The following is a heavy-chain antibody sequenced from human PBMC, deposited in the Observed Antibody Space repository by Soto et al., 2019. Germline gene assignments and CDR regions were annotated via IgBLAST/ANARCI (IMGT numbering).Heavy chain of an antibody. D-gene: IGHD6-25*01. CDR3: ARGGSGSLDY. Sequence: QVQLVQSGAEVKKPGASVKVSCKASGYTFTGYYMHWVRQAPGQGPEWMGWINPNRGGTTYAQKSQGRVTVTRDTSISTAYMELSSLRSDDTAVYYCARGGSGSLDYWGQGPLVTVSS. CDR2: INPNRGGT. V-gene: IGHV1-2*02. CDR1: GYTFTGYY. J-gene: IGHJ4*02.